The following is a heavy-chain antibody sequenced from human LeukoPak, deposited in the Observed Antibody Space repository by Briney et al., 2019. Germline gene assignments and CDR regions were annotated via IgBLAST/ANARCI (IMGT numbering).Heavy chain of an antibody. CDR1: GGSISSYY. CDR3: ARFSSGWYSAFFDY. D-gene: IGHD6-19*01. CDR2: IYYSGST. V-gene: IGHV4-59*01. Sequence: SETLSLTCTVSGGSISSYYWSWIRQPPVKGLEWIGYIYYSGSTNYNPSLKSRVTISVDTSKNQFSLKLSSVTAADTAVYYCARFSSGWYSAFFDYWGQGTLVTVSS. J-gene: IGHJ4*02.